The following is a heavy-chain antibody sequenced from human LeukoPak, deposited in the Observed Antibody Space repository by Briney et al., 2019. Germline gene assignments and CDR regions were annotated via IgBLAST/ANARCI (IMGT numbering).Heavy chain of an antibody. D-gene: IGHD2-2*01. Sequence: GGSLRLSCAASGFTFSSYWMSWVRQAPGKGLEWVANIKQDGSEKYYVDSVKGRFTISRDNAKNSLYLQMNSLRAEDTAVYYCARTLLIVVVPAAPANPSDYWGQGTLVTVSS. V-gene: IGHV3-7*01. CDR2: IKQDGSEK. J-gene: IGHJ4*02. CDR1: GFTFSSYW. CDR3: ARTLLIVVVPAAPANPSDY.